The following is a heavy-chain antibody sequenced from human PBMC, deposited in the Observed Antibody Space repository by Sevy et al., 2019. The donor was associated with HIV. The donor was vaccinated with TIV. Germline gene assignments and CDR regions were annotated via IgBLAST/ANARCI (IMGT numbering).Heavy chain of an antibody. CDR3: ANSRGRFEVSSWLYYCYLMDV. CDR1: GFTFSKIG. Sequence: GGSLRLSCVASGFTFSKIGMHWVRQAPGKGLEWVAVISNDGSDKQYADSVKGRFTISRDNSKDTVYLQMNSLRLEDTAVYYCANSRGRFEVSSWLYYCYLMDVWGQGTTVTVSS. CDR2: ISNDGSDK. D-gene: IGHD6-13*01. V-gene: IGHV3-30*18. J-gene: IGHJ6*02.